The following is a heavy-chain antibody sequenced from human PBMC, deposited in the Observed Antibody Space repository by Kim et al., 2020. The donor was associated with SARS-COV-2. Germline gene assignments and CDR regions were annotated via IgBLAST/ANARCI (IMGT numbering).Heavy chain of an antibody. V-gene: IGHV3-13*04. J-gene: IGHJ4*02. CDR3: ARFKAAAGIDY. CDR2: IGTAGDT. D-gene: IGHD6-13*01. Sequence: GGSLRLSCAASGFTFSSYDMHWVRQATGKGLEWVSAIGTAGDTYYPGSVKGRFTISRENAKNSLYLQMNSLRAGDTAVYYCARFKAAAGIDYWGQGTLVTVSS. CDR1: GFTFSSYD.